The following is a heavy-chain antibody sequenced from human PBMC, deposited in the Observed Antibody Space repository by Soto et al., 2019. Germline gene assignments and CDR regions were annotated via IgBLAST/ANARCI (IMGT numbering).Heavy chain of an antibody. J-gene: IGHJ6*03. Sequence: QVQLVQSGAEVKKPGASVTVSCKASGYRFSDYYLHWVRQAPGQGPEWMGWMNPNSGDKKYAQKCRGRVTITRDTSVRTAFMELNWLKSDDTAVYYCARESGGATATLDYYYFYMDVWGIGTTVTVSS. V-gene: IGHV1-2*02. D-gene: IGHD5-12*01. CDR3: ARESGGATATLDYYYFYMDV. CDR2: MNPNSGDK. CDR1: GYRFSDYY.